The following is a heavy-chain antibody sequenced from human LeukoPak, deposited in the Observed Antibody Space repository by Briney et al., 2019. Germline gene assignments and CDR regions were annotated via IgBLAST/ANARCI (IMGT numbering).Heavy chain of an antibody. CDR3: AKDCSSTSCYSDY. J-gene: IGHJ4*02. D-gene: IGHD2-2*01. CDR1: GFTFDDYA. CDR2: ISGSGGST. Sequence: GGSLRLSCAASGFTFDDYAMHWVRQAPGKGLEWVSAISGSGGSTYYADSVKGRFTISRDNSKNTLYLQMNSLRAEDTAVYYCAKDCSSTSCYSDYWGQGTLVTVSS. V-gene: IGHV3-23*01.